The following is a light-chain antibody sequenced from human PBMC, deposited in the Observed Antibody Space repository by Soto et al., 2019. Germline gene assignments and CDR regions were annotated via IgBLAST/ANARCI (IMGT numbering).Light chain of an antibody. CDR2: DAS. CDR1: QSVSSAN. Sequence: EIVSTQSPGTLSLSPGERATLSCRASQSVSSANFAWYQQKPGQAPRLLIYDASNRATGIPARFSGSGSGTDFTLTISSLEPEDFAVYYCQQRSNFGQGTRLEIK. V-gene: IGKV3-11*01. CDR3: QQRSN. J-gene: IGKJ5*01.